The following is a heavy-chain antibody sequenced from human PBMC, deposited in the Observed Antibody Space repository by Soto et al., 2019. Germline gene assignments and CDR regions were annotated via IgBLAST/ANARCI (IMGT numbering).Heavy chain of an antibody. D-gene: IGHD1-1*01. CDR2: VHHTGRT. V-gene: IGHV4-59*13. CDR1: DGSITKYY. J-gene: IGHJ3*01. CDR3: GRDSLRAHVTIDGIPTKAFDV. Sequence: QVQLQQSGPGLVKPSETLSLTCTVSDGSITKYYWTWVRQSPGKGLEWIGNVHHTGRTTFSPSLKDHVTMSVDTSKDQSSLSLTSATAADTACYFCGRDSLRAHVTIDGIPTKAFDVWGQGTLVTVSS.